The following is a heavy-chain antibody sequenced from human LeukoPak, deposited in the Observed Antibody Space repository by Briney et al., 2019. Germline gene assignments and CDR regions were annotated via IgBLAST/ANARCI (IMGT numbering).Heavy chain of an antibody. D-gene: IGHD6-13*01. CDR3: ASGSYSSSWYYFDY. J-gene: IGHJ4*02. V-gene: IGHV4-31*03. Sequence: SETLSLTCTVSGGSISSGGYYWSWIRQHPGKGLEWIGYIYYSGSTYYNPSLKSRVTISVDTSKNQFSLKLSSVTAADTAVYYCASGSYSSSWYYFDYWGQGTLATVSS. CDR1: GGSISSGGYY. CDR2: IYYSGST.